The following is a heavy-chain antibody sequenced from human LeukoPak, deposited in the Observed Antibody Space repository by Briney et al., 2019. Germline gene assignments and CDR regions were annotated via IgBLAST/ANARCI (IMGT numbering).Heavy chain of an antibody. CDR1: GYTFTAYY. J-gene: IGHJ4*02. CDR3: ARLVDTTMVTSN. CDR2: INPNSGGT. Sequence: ASVKVSCKASGYTFTAYYMHWVRQAPGQGREWMGWINPNSGGTNYAQKFQGRVTMTRDTSISTAYMELSRLGSDDTAVYYCARLVDTTMVTSNWGQGTLVTVSS. V-gene: IGHV1-2*02. D-gene: IGHD5-18*01.